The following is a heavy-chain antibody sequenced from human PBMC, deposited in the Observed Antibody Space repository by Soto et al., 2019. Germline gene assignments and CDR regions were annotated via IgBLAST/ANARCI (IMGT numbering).Heavy chain of an antibody. D-gene: IGHD1-26*01. CDR1: GVSISSAY. CDR2: IYYSGIT. V-gene: IGHV4-59*01. Sequence: QVQLQESGPGLVKPSETLSLTCTVSGVSISSAYWTWIRQPPGKGLEWIGYIYYSGITDYNPSLQSRVSMSVDTSKSQFFLELSSVTAADTALYYCARDRSYGEIDYWGQGTLVTVSS. CDR3: ARDRSYGEIDY. J-gene: IGHJ4*02.